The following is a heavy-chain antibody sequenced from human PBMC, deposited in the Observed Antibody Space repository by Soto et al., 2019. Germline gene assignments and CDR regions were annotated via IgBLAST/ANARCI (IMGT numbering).Heavy chain of an antibody. Sequence: QITLNESGPTQVKPRQTLTLTCTFSGFSLTTSGVGVGWIRQSPGKPPEWLALIYWDDDKRYGPSLKSRLTITKDTSKDQVVLTMADLDPADTATYYCAHRVLRSVFGLVTTTAIYFDFWGQGTPVAVSS. D-gene: IGHD3-3*01. J-gene: IGHJ4*02. CDR1: GFSLTTSGVG. CDR2: IYWDDDK. V-gene: IGHV2-5*05. CDR3: AHRVLRSVFGLVTTTAIYFDF.